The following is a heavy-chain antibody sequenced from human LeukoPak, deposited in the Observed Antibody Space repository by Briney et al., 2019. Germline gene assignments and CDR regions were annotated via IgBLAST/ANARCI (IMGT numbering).Heavy chain of an antibody. D-gene: IGHD6-6*01. Sequence: SVKVSCKASGGTFSSYAISWVRQAPGQGLEWMGGIIPIFGTANYAQKFQGRVTITADKSTSTANMELSSLRSEDTAVYYCATDLIAARPGVDYWGQGTLVTVSS. J-gene: IGHJ4*02. CDR3: ATDLIAARPGVDY. CDR2: IIPIFGTA. V-gene: IGHV1-69*06. CDR1: GGTFSSYA.